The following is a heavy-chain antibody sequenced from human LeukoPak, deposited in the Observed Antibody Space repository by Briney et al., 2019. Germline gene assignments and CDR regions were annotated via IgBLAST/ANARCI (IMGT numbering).Heavy chain of an antibody. CDR3: AKVRASGYYDAFDF. Sequence: GGSLRLSCAASGFTLSSYAMSWVRQAPGKGLEWVSTLSASGDNTYYADSLKGRFTISRDNSKSTLYLQMNSLRGDDTAVYYCAKVRASGYYDAFDFWGQGIMVIVSS. V-gene: IGHV3-23*01. CDR2: LSASGDNT. CDR1: GFTLSSYA. D-gene: IGHD3-10*01. J-gene: IGHJ3*01.